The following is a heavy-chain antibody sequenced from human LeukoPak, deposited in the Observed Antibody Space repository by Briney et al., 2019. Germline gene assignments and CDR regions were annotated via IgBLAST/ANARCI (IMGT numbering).Heavy chain of an antibody. Sequence: GGSLRLSCAASGFTFVDYGMSWVRQAPGKGLEWVYGINWNGGSTGYADSVKGRFTISRDNAKNSLYLQMNSLRAEDTALYYCARDRRSRGSLYYMDVWGKGTTVTVSS. D-gene: IGHD3-10*01. CDR2: INWNGGST. CDR3: ARDRRSRGSLYYMDV. V-gene: IGHV3-20*04. J-gene: IGHJ6*03. CDR1: GFTFVDYG.